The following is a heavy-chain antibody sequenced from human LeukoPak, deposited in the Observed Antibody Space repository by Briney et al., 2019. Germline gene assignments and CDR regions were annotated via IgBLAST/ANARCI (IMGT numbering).Heavy chain of an antibody. J-gene: IGHJ4*02. D-gene: IGHD6-19*01. V-gene: IGHV4-39*07. CDR1: GVSISSSNSY. CDR3: ARVAVGGTRAFDI. Sequence: SETLSLTCTVSGVSISSSNSYWGWIRQPPGKGPEWIGEINHSGSTNYNPSLKSRVTISVDTSKNQFSLKLSSVTAADTAVYYCARVAVGGTRAFDIWGQGTLVTVSS. CDR2: INHSGST.